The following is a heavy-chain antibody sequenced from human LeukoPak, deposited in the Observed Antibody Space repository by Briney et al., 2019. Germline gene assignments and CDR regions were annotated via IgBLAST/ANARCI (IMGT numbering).Heavy chain of an antibody. CDR2: ISAYNGNT. CDR3: ARGKQWLRSDAFDI. V-gene: IGHV1-18*04. Sequence: ASVKVSCKASGYTFTGYYMHWVRQAPGQGLEWMGWISAYNGNTNYAQELQGRVTMTTDTSTNTVYMELRSLRSDDTAVYYCARGKQWLRSDAFDIWGQGTMVTVSS. CDR1: GYTFTGYY. J-gene: IGHJ3*02. D-gene: IGHD6-19*01.